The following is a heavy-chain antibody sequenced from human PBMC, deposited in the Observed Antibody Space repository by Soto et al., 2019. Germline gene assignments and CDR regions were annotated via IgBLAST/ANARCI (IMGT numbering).Heavy chain of an antibody. Sequence: EVQLVESGGGLVKPGGSQRLSCAASGFTFSDQYMGWVRQAPGKGLEWVGRIRNKANSYTTDYAASVKGRITISRDDSNDSLYLQMNSLKTEDTAIYYCARDSGKGAYFDYWGHGTLATVSS. CDR1: GFTFSDQY. J-gene: IGHJ4*01. CDR3: ARDSGKGAYFDY. CDR2: IRNKANSYTT. D-gene: IGHD1-26*01. V-gene: IGHV3-72*01.